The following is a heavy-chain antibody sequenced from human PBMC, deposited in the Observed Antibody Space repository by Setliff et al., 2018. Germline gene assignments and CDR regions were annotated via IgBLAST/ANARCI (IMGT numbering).Heavy chain of an antibody. CDR2: FYTSGTT. J-gene: IGHJ4*02. CDR3: ARHTIAMSTIISYFDY. D-gene: IGHD3-10*01. CDR1: GGSISSGSYY. Sequence: SETMSLTCTVSGGSISSGSYYWTWIRQPAGKGLEWIGHFYTSGTTSYSPTLKSRVTITVDTSKNQFSLKLSSVTAADTAVYYFARHTIAMSTIISYFDYWGQGTLVTVSS. V-gene: IGHV4-61*09.